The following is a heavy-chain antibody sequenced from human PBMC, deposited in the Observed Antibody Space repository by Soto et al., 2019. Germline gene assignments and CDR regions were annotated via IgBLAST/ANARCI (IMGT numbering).Heavy chain of an antibody. CDR2: ISGSGGST. Sequence: GGSLRLSCAASGFTFSSYAMSWVRQAPGKGLEWVSAISGSGGSTYYADSVKGRFTISRDNSKNTLYLQMNSLRAEDTAVYYCAKDHTGVPDPNYFDYWGQGTLVTVSS. CDR1: GFTFSSYA. J-gene: IGHJ4*02. V-gene: IGHV3-23*01. CDR3: AKDHTGVPDPNYFDY. D-gene: IGHD2-2*02.